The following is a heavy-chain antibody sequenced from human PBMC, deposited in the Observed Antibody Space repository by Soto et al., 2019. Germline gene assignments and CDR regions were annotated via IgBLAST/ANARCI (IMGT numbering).Heavy chain of an antibody. D-gene: IGHD2-15*01. Sequence: QVQLVESGGGVVQPGRSLRLSCAASGFTFSSYGMHWVRQAPGKGLEWVADIWYDGSNKYYADSVKGRFTISRDNSKNTQYLQMHSLRAEDTAVYYCARDTSPPATYYYGMDVWGQGTTVTVSS. V-gene: IGHV3-33*01. CDR3: ARDTSPPATYYYGMDV. J-gene: IGHJ6*02. CDR1: GFTFSSYG. CDR2: IWYDGSNK.